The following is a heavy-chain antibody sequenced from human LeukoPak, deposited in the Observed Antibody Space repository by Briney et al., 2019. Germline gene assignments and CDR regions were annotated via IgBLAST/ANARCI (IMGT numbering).Heavy chain of an antibody. Sequence: GGSLRLSCVGSGFTFSRYWLNWVRQAPGKGLEWVANMNQDGSEIYYLDSVKGRFTISRDNAKNSLYLQMNSLRAEDTAVYYCARGAHPLFWSGYPSFYYYYGMDVWGQGTTVTVSS. J-gene: IGHJ6*02. CDR1: GFTFSRYW. CDR3: ARGAHPLFWSGYPSFYYYYGMDV. CDR2: MNQDGSEI. V-gene: IGHV3-7*01. D-gene: IGHD3-3*01.